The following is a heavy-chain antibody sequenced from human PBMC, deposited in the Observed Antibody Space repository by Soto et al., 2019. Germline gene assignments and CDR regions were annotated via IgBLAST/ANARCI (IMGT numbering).Heavy chain of an antibody. J-gene: IGHJ4*02. CDR3: ANVEGGAYPDFDL. CDR2: ISYDGSKK. V-gene: IGHV3-30*18. CDR1: GFTFSSYG. D-gene: IGHD1-26*01. Sequence: QVQLVESGGGVVQPGRSLRLSCEASGFTFSSYGMHWVRRAPGRGLEWVAVISYDGSKKYYADSVKGRFTISRDNSKNTLYLQMNSLRAEDRAVYYCANVEGGAYPDFDLWGQGTLVTVSS.